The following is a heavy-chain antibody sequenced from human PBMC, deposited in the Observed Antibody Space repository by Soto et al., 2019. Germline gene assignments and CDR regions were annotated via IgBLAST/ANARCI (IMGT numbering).Heavy chain of an antibody. CDR1: GDSVSSNSAA. J-gene: IGHJ5*02. D-gene: IGHD3-10*01. Sequence: QVQLQQSGPGLVKPSQTLSLTCAISGDSVSSNSAAWKWIRQSPSRGLEWLGRTYYRSKWYNDYALSVKSRITINPDTSKNQFSLQLNSVTPEDTAVYYCARGVTMVRGVILGWFDPWGQGTLVTVSS. V-gene: IGHV6-1*01. CDR2: TYYRSKWYN. CDR3: ARGVTMVRGVILGWFDP.